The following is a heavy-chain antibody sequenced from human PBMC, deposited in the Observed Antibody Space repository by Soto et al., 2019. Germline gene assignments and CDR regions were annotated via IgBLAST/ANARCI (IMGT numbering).Heavy chain of an antibody. J-gene: IGHJ4*02. CDR1: GGTFSSYA. CDR2: IIPIFGTA. Sequence: GPPVKVSCKASGGTFSSYAISWVRQAPGQGLEWMGGIIPIFGTANYAQKFQGRVTITADESTSTAYMELSSLRPEDTAVYYCARDGTGTLYYFDYWGQGTLVTVSS. D-gene: IGHD1-1*01. V-gene: IGHV1-69*13. CDR3: ARDGTGTLYYFDY.